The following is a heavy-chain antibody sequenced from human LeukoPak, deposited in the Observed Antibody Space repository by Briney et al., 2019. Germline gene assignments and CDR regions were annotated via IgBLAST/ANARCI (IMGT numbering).Heavy chain of an antibody. V-gene: IGHV3-21*01. CDR2: ISSSSSYI. CDR1: GFTFSSYS. D-gene: IGHD3/OR15-3a*01. Sequence: GGSLRLSCAASGFTFSSYSMNWVRQAPGKGLEWVSSISSSSSYIYYADSVKGRFTISRGNAKNSLYLQVNSLRAEDTAVYYCARDTDYSFDYWGQGTLVTVSS. CDR3: ARDTDYSFDY. J-gene: IGHJ4*02.